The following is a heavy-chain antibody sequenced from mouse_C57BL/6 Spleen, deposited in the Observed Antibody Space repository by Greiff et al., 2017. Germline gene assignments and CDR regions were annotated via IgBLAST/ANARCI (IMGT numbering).Heavy chain of an antibody. CDR3: ARADYYGSSYGYAMDY. J-gene: IGHJ4*01. CDR1: GYAFTNYL. V-gene: IGHV1-54*01. Sequence: QVHVKQSGAELVRPGTSVKVSCKASGYAFTNYLIEWVKQRPGQGLEWIGVINPGSGGTNYNEKFKGKATLTADKSSRTAYMQLSSLTSEDSAVYFCARADYYGSSYGYAMDYWGQGTSVTVSS. D-gene: IGHD1-1*01. CDR2: INPGSGGT.